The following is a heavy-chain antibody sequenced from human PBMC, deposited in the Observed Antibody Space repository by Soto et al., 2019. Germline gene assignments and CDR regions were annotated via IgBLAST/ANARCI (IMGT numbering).Heavy chain of an antibody. CDR2: INAGDGNT. J-gene: IGHJ4*02. CDR3: ARTPPFLPRNKTLFDY. V-gene: IGHV1-3*01. CDR1: GYTFTSYA. Sequence: ASVKVSCKASGYTFTSYAMHWVRQAPGQRLEWMGWINAGDGNTKYSQKFQGRVTITRDTSASTAYMELSSLRSEDTAVYYCARTPPFLPRNKTLFDYWGQGTLVTVSS.